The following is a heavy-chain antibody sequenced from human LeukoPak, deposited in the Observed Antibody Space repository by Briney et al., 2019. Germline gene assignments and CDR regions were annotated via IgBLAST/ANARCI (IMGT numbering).Heavy chain of an antibody. CDR3: ASDYDILTGAPKLDY. CDR1: GYTFTSYG. Sequence: AAVKVSCKASGYTFTSYGISWVRHAPGQGLGWMGWISAYNGNTNYAQKLQGRVTMTTDTSTSTAYMELRSLRSDDTAVYCCASDYDILTGAPKLDYWGGGPVVSVS. D-gene: IGHD3-9*01. J-gene: IGHJ4*02. CDR2: ISAYNGNT. V-gene: IGHV1-18*04.